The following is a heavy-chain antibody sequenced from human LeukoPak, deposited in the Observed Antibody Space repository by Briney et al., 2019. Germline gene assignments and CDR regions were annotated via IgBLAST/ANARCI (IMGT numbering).Heavy chain of an antibody. V-gene: IGHV3-30*02. CDR3: AKVYSGSSRYFDY. D-gene: IGHD1-26*01. CDR2: IRYDGSNK. J-gene: IGHJ4*02. Sequence: GGSLRLSCAASAFTFSSYAMSWVRQAPGKGLEWVAFIRYDGSNKYYADSVKGRFTISRDNSKNTLYLQVNSLRAEDTAVYYCAKVYSGSSRYFDYWGQGTLVTVSS. CDR1: AFTFSSYA.